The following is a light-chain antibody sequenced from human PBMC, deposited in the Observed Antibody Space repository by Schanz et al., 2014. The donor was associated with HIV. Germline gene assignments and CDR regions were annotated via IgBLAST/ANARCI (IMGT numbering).Light chain of an antibody. CDR1: RNDVGTYNL. Sequence: QSALTQPASVSGSPGQSITISCTGTRNDVGTYNLVSWYQQHPGKAPQLMIYEVTKRPSGVPDRFSGSKSGNTASLAITGLQAEDEADYYCSSYTSRATWVFGGGTKLTVL. J-gene: IGLJ3*02. CDR3: SSYTSRATWV. V-gene: IGLV2-14*02. CDR2: EVT.